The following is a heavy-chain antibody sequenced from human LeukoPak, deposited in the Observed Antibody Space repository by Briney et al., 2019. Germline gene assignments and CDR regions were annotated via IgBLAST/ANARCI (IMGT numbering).Heavy chain of an antibody. Sequence: GRSLRLSCAASGFTFSSYAMHWVRQAPGKGLEWVAVISYDGSNKYYADSVKGRFTIFRDNSKNTLYLQMNSLRAEDTAVYYCARVPFWSGYYKGYYYYGMDVWGQGTTVTVSS. CDR3: ARVPFWSGYYKGYYYYGMDV. CDR2: ISYDGSNK. V-gene: IGHV3-30*04. D-gene: IGHD3-3*01. J-gene: IGHJ6*02. CDR1: GFTFSSYA.